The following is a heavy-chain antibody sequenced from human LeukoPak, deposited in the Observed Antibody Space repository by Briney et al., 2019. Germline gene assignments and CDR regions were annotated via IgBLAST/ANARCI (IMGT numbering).Heavy chain of an antibody. CDR1: GFTFSNSA. Sequence: PGGSLRLSCAPSGFTFSNSAMSWVRQAPGKALEWVSIISDSGGNTFYADSVEGRFTISRDNSKSTLYLQMNSLRAEDTAVYYCARGHSSSWSNWFDPWGQGTLVTVSS. CDR3: ARGHSSSWSNWFDP. CDR2: ISDSGGNT. D-gene: IGHD6-13*01. J-gene: IGHJ5*02. V-gene: IGHV3-23*01.